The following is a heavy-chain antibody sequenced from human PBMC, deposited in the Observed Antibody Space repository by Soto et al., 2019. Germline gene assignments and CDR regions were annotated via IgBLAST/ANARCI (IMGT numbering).Heavy chain of an antibody. D-gene: IGHD3-10*01. Sequence: SETLSLTCAVYGGSFSGYYWSWIRQPPGKGLEWIGEINHSGSTNYNPSLKSRVTISVDTSKNQFSLKLSSVTAADTAVYYCARVGYYYGAGSPLSPNYFDYWRKGSLDPVSS. CDR2: INHSGST. V-gene: IGHV4-34*01. J-gene: IGHJ4*02. CDR3: ARVGYYYGAGSPLSPNYFDY. CDR1: GGSFSGYY.